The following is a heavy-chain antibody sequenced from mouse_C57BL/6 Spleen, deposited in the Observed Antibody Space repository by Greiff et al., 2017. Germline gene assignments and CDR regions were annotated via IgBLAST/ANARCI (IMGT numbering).Heavy chain of an antibody. D-gene: IGHD2-5*01. J-gene: IGHJ3*01. CDR1: GYSITSGYY. CDR3: ARDNYSNYGFAY. CDR2: ISYDGSN. V-gene: IGHV3-6*01. Sequence: VQLKESGPGLVKPSQSLSLTCSVTGYSITSGYYWNWIRQFPGNKLEWMGYISYDGSNNYNPSLKNRISITRDTSKNQFFLKLNSVTTEDTATYYCARDNYSNYGFAYWGKGLWSLSLQ.